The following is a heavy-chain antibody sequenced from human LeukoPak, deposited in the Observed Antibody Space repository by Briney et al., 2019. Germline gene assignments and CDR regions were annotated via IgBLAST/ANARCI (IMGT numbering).Heavy chain of an antibody. CDR1: GYSISSGYY. D-gene: IGHD6-13*01. CDR3: AREILLAAADYYFDY. CDR2: IYHSGST. J-gene: IGHJ4*02. Sequence: SSETLSLTCAVSGYSISSGYYWGWIRQPPGKGLEWIGSIYHSGSTYYNPSLKSRVTISVDTSKNQFSLKLGSVTAADTAVYYCAREILLAAADYYFDYWGQGTLVTVSS. V-gene: IGHV4-38-2*02.